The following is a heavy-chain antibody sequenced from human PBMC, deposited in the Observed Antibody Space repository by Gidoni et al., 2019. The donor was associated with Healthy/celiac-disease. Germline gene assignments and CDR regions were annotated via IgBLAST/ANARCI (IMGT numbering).Heavy chain of an antibody. V-gene: IGHV3-23*01. CDR2: ISGSGGST. D-gene: IGHD3-3*01. CDR1: GFTFSSYA. CDR3: AKDTIFGVVIITQESLPNEWGGYFDL. Sequence: EVQLLESGGGLVQPGGSLRLSCAASGFTFSSYAMSWVRQAPGKGLEWVSAISGSGGSTYYADSVKGRFTISRDNSKNTLYLQMNSLRAEDTAVYYCAKDTIFGVVIITQESLPNEWGGYFDLWGRGTLVTVSS. J-gene: IGHJ2*01.